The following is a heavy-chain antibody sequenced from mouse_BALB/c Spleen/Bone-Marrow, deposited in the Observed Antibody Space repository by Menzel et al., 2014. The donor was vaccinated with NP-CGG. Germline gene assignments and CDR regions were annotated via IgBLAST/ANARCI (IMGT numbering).Heavy chain of an antibody. J-gene: IGHJ3*01. V-gene: IGHV1-18*01. CDR3: ARGRFAY. CDR1: AYTFTEYT. Sequence: EVQLQQSGPELVKPGASVKISCKTSAYTFTEYTIHWVKQSHGKSLEWIGNINPNIGGTTYNQKFKGKATLTVDMSSSTAYMDPRSLTSEDSAVYYCARGRFAYRGQGTLVTVSA. CDR2: INPNIGGT.